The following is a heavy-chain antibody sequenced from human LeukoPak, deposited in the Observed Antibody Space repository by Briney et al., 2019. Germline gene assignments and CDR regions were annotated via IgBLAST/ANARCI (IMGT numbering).Heavy chain of an antibody. Sequence: SETLSLTCTVSGDSISSTHYYWNWIRQSPGKGLEWIAYINRGGSAYYNPSLESRVTISVDTSKNQFSLKVNSVTAADTAIYYCARDVGGTPPYYYYYMDIWGEGTTVTVSS. CDR3: ARDVGGTPPYYYYYMDI. J-gene: IGHJ6*03. V-gene: IGHV4-30-2*06. CDR2: INRGGSA. D-gene: IGHD3-16*01. CDR1: GDSISSTHYY.